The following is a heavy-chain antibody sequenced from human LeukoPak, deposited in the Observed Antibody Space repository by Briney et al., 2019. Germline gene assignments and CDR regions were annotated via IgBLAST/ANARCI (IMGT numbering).Heavy chain of an antibody. V-gene: IGHV6-1*01. J-gene: IGHJ4*02. Sequence: SQTLSLTCVISGDSVSSNSAACNWIRQSPSRGLEWLGRTYYRSKWYNDYAVSVKSRITINPDTSKNQFFLQLNSVSPEDTAVYYCARETSHFDYWGQGTLVTVSS. CDR2: TYYRSKWYN. CDR3: ARETSHFDY. CDR1: GDSVSSNSAA.